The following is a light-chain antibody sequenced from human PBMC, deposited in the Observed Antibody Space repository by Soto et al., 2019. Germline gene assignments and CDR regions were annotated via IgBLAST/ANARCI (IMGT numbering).Light chain of an antibody. CDR1: QSVSSY. J-gene: IGKJ4*01. Sequence: EIGMTKSLAAVSVSTEERATLSCRASQSVSSYLAWYQQKPGQAPKLLIYDASNRATGIPARFSASGSGTDFTLSISSLEPEDFAVYYCQHRYYWPLTFAGGTKVDIK. CDR3: QHRYYWPLT. V-gene: IGKV3-11*01. CDR2: DAS.